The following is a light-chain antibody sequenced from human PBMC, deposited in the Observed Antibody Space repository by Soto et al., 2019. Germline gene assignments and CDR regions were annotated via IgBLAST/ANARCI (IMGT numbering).Light chain of an antibody. CDR1: QSVSNND. Sequence: EIVLTQSPGTLSLSPGEGATLSCRASQSVSNNDFAWFQQKTGQAPRLLIYGAASRASGIPDKFRGSGSGTDFILTISGLEAEDFAVYYCQQYGSSPWTVDQVTKVDIK. V-gene: IGKV3-20*01. J-gene: IGKJ1*01. CDR3: QQYGSSPWT. CDR2: GAA.